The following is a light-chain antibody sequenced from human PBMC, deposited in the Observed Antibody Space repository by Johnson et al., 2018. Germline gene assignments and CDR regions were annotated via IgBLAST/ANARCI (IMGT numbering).Light chain of an antibody. CDR1: CSNIGNNY. Sequence: QSVLTQPPSVSAAPGQKVTISCSGSCSNIGNNYVSWYQQLPGTAPKLLIYENNKRPSGIPDRFSGSKSGTSATLGITGLKTGDEADYYCGTWDSSLSVGNLFGTGTNVTVL. V-gene: IGLV1-51*02. CDR3: GTWDSSLSVGNL. CDR2: ENN. J-gene: IGLJ1*01.